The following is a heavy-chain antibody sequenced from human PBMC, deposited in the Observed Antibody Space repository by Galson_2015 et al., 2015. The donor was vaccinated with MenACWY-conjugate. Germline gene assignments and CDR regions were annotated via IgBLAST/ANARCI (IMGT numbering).Heavy chain of an antibody. CDR3: ARVVVVDGTHDSFDY. CDR2: IYSGGST. D-gene: IGHD6-19*01. CDR1: GFTVSNNY. V-gene: IGHV3-66*01. Sequence: SLRLSCAASGFTVSNNYMSWVRQAPGRGLEWISIIYSGGSTYYADSVKGRFTISRDNSKNTLYLQMNSLRAEDTAVYYCARVVVVDGTHDSFDYWVQGTLVTVS. J-gene: IGHJ4*02.